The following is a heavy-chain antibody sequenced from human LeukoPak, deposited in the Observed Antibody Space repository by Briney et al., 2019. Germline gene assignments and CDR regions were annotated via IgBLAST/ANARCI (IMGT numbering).Heavy chain of an antibody. D-gene: IGHD2/OR15-2a*01. V-gene: IGHV1-2*02. J-gene: IGHJ3*02. CDR2: INPNSGGT. CDR1: GYTFTGYY. Sequence: ASVKVSCKASGYTFTGYYMHWVRQAPGQGLEWMGWINPNSGGTNYAQKFQGRVTMTRDTSISTAYMELSRLRSDDTAVYYCARSSMNAPDDDAFDIWGQGTMVTVSS. CDR3: ARSSMNAPDDDAFDI.